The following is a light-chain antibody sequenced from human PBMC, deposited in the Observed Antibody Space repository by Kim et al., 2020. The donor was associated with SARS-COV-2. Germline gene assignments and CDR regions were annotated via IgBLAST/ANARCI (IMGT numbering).Light chain of an antibody. CDR3: QQYYTTPWT. V-gene: IGKV4-1*01. CDR1: QSVLYRSSNKNY. Sequence: DIVMTQSPDSLAVSLGERATIHCKSSQSVLYRSSNKNYLGWYQQKVGQPPKLLIYWASTRESGVPDRFSGSGSGTHFTLTISSLQAEDVAIYYCQQYYTTPWTFGQGTKVDIK. CDR2: WAS. J-gene: IGKJ1*01.